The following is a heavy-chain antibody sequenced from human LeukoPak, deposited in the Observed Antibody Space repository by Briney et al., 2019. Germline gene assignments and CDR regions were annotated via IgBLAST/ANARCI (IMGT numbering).Heavy chain of an antibody. CDR1: GGSFSGYY. CDR3: ARGSTLTATHYFDAY. Sequence: SETLSLTCAVYGGSFSGYYWSWIRQPPGKGLEWIGEINHSGSTNYNPSLKSRVTISVDTSKNQFSLKLSSVTAADTAVYYCARGSTLTATHYFDAYWGQGTLVTVSS. CDR2: INHSGST. D-gene: IGHD2-21*02. V-gene: IGHV4-34*01. J-gene: IGHJ4*02.